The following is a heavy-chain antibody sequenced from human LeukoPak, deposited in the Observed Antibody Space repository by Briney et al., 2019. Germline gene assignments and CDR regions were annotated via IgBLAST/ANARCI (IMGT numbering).Heavy chain of an antibody. D-gene: IGHD4-23*01. Sequence: SETLSLTCAVYGGSFSGYYWSWIRQPPGKGLGWIGEINHSGSTNYNPSLKSRVTISVDTSKNQFSLKLSSVTAADTAVYYCARGFDYGGNSGNFDYWGQGTLVTVSS. CDR3: ARGFDYGGNSGNFDY. CDR2: INHSGST. CDR1: GGSFSGYY. V-gene: IGHV4-34*01. J-gene: IGHJ4*02.